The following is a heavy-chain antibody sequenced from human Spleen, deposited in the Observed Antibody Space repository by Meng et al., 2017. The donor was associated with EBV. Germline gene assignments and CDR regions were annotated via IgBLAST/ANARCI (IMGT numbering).Heavy chain of an antibody. V-gene: IGHV4-34*01. J-gene: IGHJ4*01. CDR1: GGSSSGSD. D-gene: IGHD6-19*01. Sequence: QVQLRHGGAERLKPSEPLSLTCAVYGGSSSGSDWSWTRQPPGKGLEWIGEINLGGNTNYNPSLKSRVSISVDTSKNHFSLKVDSVTAADTAVYYCATWNNNGWYYGYWGQGTLVTVPS. CDR2: INLGGNT. CDR3: ATWNNNGWYYGY.